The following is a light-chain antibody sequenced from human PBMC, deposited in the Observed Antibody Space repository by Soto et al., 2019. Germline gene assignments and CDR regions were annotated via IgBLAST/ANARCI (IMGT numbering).Light chain of an antibody. J-gene: IGKJ5*01. Sequence: EIVMTQSPATLSVSPGERATLSCRASQSVSSNFAWYQQKPGQAPRLLIYGASTRATGIPARFSGSGSGKEFTLTISSLQSEDFAVYYCQQYNSWPPITFGQGTRLEIK. V-gene: IGKV3-15*01. CDR3: QQYNSWPPIT. CDR1: QSVSSN. CDR2: GAS.